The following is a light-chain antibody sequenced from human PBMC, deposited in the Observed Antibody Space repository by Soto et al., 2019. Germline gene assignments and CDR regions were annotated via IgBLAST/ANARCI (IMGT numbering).Light chain of an antibody. Sequence: QSVLTQPASVSGSPGQSITISCTGTSSDVGSYDLVSWYQHHSGKAPKIIIYEVNKRPSGISDRFSGSKSGNTASLTISGLQAEDEADYYCSSYTSSSTHVFGTGTKLTVL. CDR2: EVN. J-gene: IGLJ1*01. CDR1: SSDVGSYDL. V-gene: IGLV2-14*02. CDR3: SSYTSSSTHV.